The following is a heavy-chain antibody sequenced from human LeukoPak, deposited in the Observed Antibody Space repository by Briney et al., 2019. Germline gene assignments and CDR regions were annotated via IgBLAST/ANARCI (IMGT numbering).Heavy chain of an antibody. CDR3: AREGYYGSGSPPSLYFDY. CDR1: GFTFRNYV. D-gene: IGHD3-10*01. Sequence: GSLRLSCAASGFTFRNYVIRWVRQAPGKGLEWVAVTSSDLNVKLYADSVKGRFTISRENSRSTLYLQMNSLRPEDTAIYYCAREGYYGSGSPPSLYFDYWGQGTLVTVSS. V-gene: IGHV3-30-3*01. CDR2: TSSDLNVK. J-gene: IGHJ4*02.